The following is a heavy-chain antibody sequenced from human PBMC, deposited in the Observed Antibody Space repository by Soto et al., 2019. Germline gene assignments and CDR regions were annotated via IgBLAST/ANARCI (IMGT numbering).Heavy chain of an antibody. V-gene: IGHV1-45*02. J-gene: IGHJ4*02. D-gene: IGHD6-6*01. CDR1: GYTFTYRY. Sequence: SVKVSCKASGYTFTYRYLHWVRQAPGQALEWMGWITPFNGNTNYAQKFQDRVTITRDRSMSTAYMELSSLRSEDTAMYYCERYSEQLGYDYWGQGTLVTVSS. CDR2: ITPFNGNT. CDR3: ERYSEQLGYDY.